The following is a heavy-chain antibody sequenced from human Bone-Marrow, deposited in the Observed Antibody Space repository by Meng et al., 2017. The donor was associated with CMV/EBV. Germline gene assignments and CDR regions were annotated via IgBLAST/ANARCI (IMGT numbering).Heavy chain of an antibody. CDR3: ARDPLVAATRAELAY. CDR1: GYTFTGYY. CDR2: INPNSGGT. Sequence: ASVKVSCKASGYTFTGYYVHWVRQAPGQGLEWMGWINPNSGGTKYAQKFQGRVTMTRDTSISTAYMELSRLRSDDTAVYYCARDPLVAATRAELAYWGQGPLVPVDS. D-gene: IGHD2-15*01. J-gene: IGHJ4*02. V-gene: IGHV1-2*02.